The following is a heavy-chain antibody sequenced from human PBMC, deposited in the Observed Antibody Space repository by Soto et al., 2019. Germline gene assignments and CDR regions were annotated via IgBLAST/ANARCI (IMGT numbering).Heavy chain of an antibody. Sequence: QVQLQESGPGLVKPSETLSLTCTVSGGSIISYYWSWIRQPPGQGLEWIGYIYYNVNTNYNPSLKSRVTISVDTSKNQFSLKLSSVTAADTAVYYCARHETLNGDYDYWGQGTLVTVSS. CDR1: GGSIISYY. J-gene: IGHJ4*02. D-gene: IGHD4-17*01. CDR2: IYYNVNT. V-gene: IGHV4-59*08. CDR3: ARHETLNGDYDY.